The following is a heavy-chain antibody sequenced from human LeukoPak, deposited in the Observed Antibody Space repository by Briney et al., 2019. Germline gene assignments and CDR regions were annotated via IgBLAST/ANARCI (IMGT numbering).Heavy chain of an antibody. J-gene: IGHJ4*02. V-gene: IGHV4-39*01. D-gene: IGHD6-19*01. CDR3: SGWEAIDY. Sequence: PSETLSLTCTVSGGSISSSSYYWGWIRQPPGKGLEWIGSIYYSGSTYYNPSLKSRVTISVGTSKNQFSLKLSSVTAADTAVYYCSGWEAIDYWGQGTLVTVSS. CDR2: IYYSGST. CDR1: GGSISSSSYY.